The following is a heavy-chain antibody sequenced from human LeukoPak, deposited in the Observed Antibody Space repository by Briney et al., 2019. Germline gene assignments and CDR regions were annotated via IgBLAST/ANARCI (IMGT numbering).Heavy chain of an antibody. J-gene: IGHJ4*02. V-gene: IGHV3-7*04. CDR3: AGDIIKDY. CDR2: IKQDGSEK. CDR1: GFIFNTYW. Sequence: PGGSLRLSCAASGFIFNTYWMSWVRQAPGKGLEWVANIKQDGSEKYYVDSVKGRFTISRDNAKNSLYLQMNSLRAEDTAVYYCAGDIIKDYWGQGTLVTVSS.